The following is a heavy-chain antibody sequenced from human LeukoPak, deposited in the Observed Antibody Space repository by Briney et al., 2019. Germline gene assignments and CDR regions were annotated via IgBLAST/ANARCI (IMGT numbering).Heavy chain of an antibody. J-gene: IGHJ4*02. D-gene: IGHD3-10*01. CDR2: ISYDGSNK. CDR3: AKDPRNYYYGSGSYYIDY. CDR1: GFTFSSYG. Sequence: PGGSLRLSCAASGFTFSSYGMHWVRQAPGKGLEWVAVISYDGSNKYYADSVKGRFTISRDNSKNTLYLQMNSLRAEDTAVYYCAKDPRNYYYGSGSYYIDYWGQGTLVTVSS. V-gene: IGHV3-30*18.